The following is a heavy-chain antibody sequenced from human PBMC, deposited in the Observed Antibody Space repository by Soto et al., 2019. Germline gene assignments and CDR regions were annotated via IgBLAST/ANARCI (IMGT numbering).Heavy chain of an antibody. CDR1: GGSISSDY. Sequence: SETLSPTCTVSGGSISSDYWSWIRQPPGKGLEWIGYIYYSGSSNYNPSLKSRVIMSLDTSKNHFSLKLSSVTAADTAVYYCARPYSGSYWAAFDIWGQGTMVTVSS. CDR3: ARPYSGSYWAAFDI. D-gene: IGHD1-26*01. V-gene: IGHV4-59*01. CDR2: IYYSGSS. J-gene: IGHJ3*02.